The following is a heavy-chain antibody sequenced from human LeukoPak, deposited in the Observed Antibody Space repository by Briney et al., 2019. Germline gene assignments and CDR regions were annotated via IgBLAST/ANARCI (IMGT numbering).Heavy chain of an antibody. V-gene: IGHV3-74*01. D-gene: IGHD3-16*01. Sequence: GESLKISCAASGMTFSHRWMHWVRQAPGKGLVWVSLIKNDGRTTIYADSVKGRFTISRDNGKSTLYLQMNSLRAEDTGIYYCTTGPSYGYEWWGQGTVVTVSS. CDR3: TTGPSYGYEW. CDR2: IKNDGRTT. J-gene: IGHJ4*02. CDR1: GMTFSHRW.